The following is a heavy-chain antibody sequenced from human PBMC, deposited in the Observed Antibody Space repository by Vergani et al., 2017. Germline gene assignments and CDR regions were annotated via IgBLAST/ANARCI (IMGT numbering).Heavy chain of an antibody. V-gene: IGHV3-48*01. Sequence: EVQLVESGGGLVQPGGSLRLSCAASGFTFSSYSMNWVRQAPGKGLEWVSYISSSSSTRYYVDSVTGRFTISRDNAKNTLYLQMNSLRAEDSGVYYCAWDAMVRGFPRYYYGMDVWSQGTTVTVSS. CDR3: AWDAMVRGFPRYYYGMDV. CDR1: GFTFSSYS. J-gene: IGHJ6*02. CDR2: ISSSSSTR. D-gene: IGHD3-10*01.